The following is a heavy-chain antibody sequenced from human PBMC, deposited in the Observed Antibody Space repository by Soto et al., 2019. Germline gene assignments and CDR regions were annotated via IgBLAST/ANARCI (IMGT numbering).Heavy chain of an antibody. Sequence: ASVKVSCKATGYSFTNYDISWVRQAPGQGLEWMGWISPYNGDTNYAQKLQGRVTMTTDTSTSTAYMELRSLRSDDTAVYYCARYCSSTSCDHYFDYWGQGALVTVSS. CDR1: GYSFTNYD. J-gene: IGHJ4*02. CDR2: ISPYNGDT. CDR3: ARYCSSTSCDHYFDY. V-gene: IGHV1-18*01. D-gene: IGHD2-2*01.